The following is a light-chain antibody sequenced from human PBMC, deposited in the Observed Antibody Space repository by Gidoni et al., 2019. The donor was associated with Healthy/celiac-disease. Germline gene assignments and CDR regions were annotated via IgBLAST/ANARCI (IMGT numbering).Light chain of an antibody. CDR3: QQRSNWLT. J-gene: IGKJ4*01. CDR2: DAS. Sequence: VLTQSPATLSLSPGESATLSCRVSQSVSSYLAWYQQKPGQAPRLLIYDASNRATGIPARFSGSGSGTDFTLTISSLEPEDFAVYYCQQRSNWLTFGGGTKVEIK. CDR1: QSVSSY. V-gene: IGKV3-11*01.